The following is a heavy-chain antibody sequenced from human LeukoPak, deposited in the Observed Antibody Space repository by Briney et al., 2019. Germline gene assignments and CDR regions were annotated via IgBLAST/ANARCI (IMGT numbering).Heavy chain of an antibody. CDR3: ARAAYCGGDCYLFDY. CDR2: IYYSGST. CDR1: GGSISSGAYY. D-gene: IGHD2-21*02. Sequence: PSETLSLTCTVSGGSISSGAYYWSWIRQRPGKGLEWIGYIYYSGSTCYNPSLKSRVTISVDTSKNQFSLKLSSVTAADTAVYYCARAAYCGGDCYLFDYWGQGTLVTVFS. J-gene: IGHJ4*02. V-gene: IGHV4-31*03.